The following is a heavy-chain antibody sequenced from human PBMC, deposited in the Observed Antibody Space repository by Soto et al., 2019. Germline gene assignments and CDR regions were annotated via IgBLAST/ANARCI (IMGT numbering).Heavy chain of an antibody. J-gene: IGHJ4*02. V-gene: IGHV5-51*01. D-gene: IGHD3-22*01. CDR2: IYPGDSDT. CDR1: GYSFTSYW. CDR3: ARATYYYDSSGYYPFDY. Sequence: GESLKISCKGSGYSFTSYWIGWVRQMPGKGLEWMGIIYPGDSDTRYSPSFQGQVTISADKSISTAYLQWSSLKASDTAMYYWARATYYYDSSGYYPFDYWGQGTLVTVSS.